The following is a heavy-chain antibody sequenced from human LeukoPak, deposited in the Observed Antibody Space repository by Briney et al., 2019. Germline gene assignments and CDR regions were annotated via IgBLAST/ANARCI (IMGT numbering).Heavy chain of an antibody. CDR3: ARRYYYGSGSYPLDYYYYMDV. V-gene: IGHV3-23*01. CDR1: GFTFRSYG. D-gene: IGHD3-10*01. J-gene: IGHJ6*03. Sequence: GGSLRLSCVASGFTFRSYGMSWVRQAPGKGLEWVSAVTRSGDTTYYADSVKGRFTISRDNSKNTLYLQMNSLRAEDTAVYYCARRYYYGSGSYPLDYYYYMDVWGKGTTVTVSS. CDR2: VTRSGDTT.